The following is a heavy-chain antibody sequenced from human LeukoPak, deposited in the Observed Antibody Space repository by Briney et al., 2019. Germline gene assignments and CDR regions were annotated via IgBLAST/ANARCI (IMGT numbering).Heavy chain of an antibody. Sequence: PGRSLRLSCAASGFTFSSYAMHWVRQAPGKGLEWVAVISYDGSNKYYADSVKGRFTISRDNSKNTQYLQMNSLRAEDTAVYYRARGAVRVVVAAGYYFDYWGQGTLVTVSS. CDR2: ISYDGSNK. CDR3: ARGAVRVVVAAGYYFDY. J-gene: IGHJ4*02. V-gene: IGHV3-30-3*01. CDR1: GFTFSSYA. D-gene: IGHD2-15*01.